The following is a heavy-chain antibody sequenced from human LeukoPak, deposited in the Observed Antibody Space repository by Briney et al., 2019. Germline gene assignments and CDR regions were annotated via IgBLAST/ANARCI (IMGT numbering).Heavy chain of an antibody. V-gene: IGHV4-39*01. CDR2: IYYSGST. J-gene: IGHJ4*02. Sequence: SETLSLTCTVSGGSISSSSYYWGWIRHPPWKGLDWIGSIYYSGSTYYNPSLKSRVTISVDTSKNQFSLKLSSVTAADTAVYYCARLRIAARPRFDYWGQGTLVTVSS. D-gene: IGHD6-6*01. CDR1: GGSISSSSYY. CDR3: ARLRIAARPRFDY.